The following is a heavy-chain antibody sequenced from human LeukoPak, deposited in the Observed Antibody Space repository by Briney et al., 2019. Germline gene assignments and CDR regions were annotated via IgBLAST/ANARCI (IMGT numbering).Heavy chain of an antibody. CDR3: ARGDRYSYGPGD. CDR2: INPNSGGT. Sequence: EASVKVSCKASGYTFTGYYVHWVRQAPGQGLEWMGWINPNSGGTNYAQKFQGWVTMTRDTSISTAYMELSRLRSDDTAVYYCARGDRYSYGPGDWGQGTLVTVSS. D-gene: IGHD5-18*01. J-gene: IGHJ4*02. V-gene: IGHV1-2*04. CDR1: GYTFTGYY.